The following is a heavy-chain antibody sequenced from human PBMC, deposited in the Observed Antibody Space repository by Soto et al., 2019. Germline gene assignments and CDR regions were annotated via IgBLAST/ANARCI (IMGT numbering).Heavy chain of an antibody. CDR3: ADSYGDYGSDYYYGMDV. D-gene: IGHD4-17*01. V-gene: IGHV1-69*12. CDR2: IIPIFGTA. Sequence: QVQLVQSGAEVKKPGSSVKVSCKASGGTFSSYAISWVRQAPGQGLEWMGGIIPIFGTANYAQKFQGRVTITADESTSTAYMELSSLRSEDTAVYYCADSYGDYGSDYYYGMDVWGQGTTVTVSS. J-gene: IGHJ6*02. CDR1: GGTFSSYA.